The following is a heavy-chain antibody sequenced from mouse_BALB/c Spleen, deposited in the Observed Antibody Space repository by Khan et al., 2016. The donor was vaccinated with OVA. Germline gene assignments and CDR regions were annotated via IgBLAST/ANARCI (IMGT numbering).Heavy chain of an antibody. J-gene: IGHJ2*03. CDR3: VRERSFFRSDGLFDD. CDR1: GYTFTSYT. Sequence: VQLQESGAELARPGASVKMSCKASGYTFTSYTIHWVRQRPGQALEWIGHINPSNYYTNYNQNFKDKAALIVDKSSSTAYMQLSSLTSEDSAVYYCVRERSFFRSDGLFDDWGQGTRVTVSA. D-gene: IGHD2-14*01. V-gene: IGHV1-4*01. CDR2: INPSNYYT.